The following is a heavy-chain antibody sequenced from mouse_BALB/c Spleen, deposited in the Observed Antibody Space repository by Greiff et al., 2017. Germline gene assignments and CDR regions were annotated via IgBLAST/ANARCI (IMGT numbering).Heavy chain of an antibody. CDR1: GFTFSSFG. V-gene: IGHV5-17*02. Sequence: DVKLQESGGGLVQPGGSRKLSCAASGFTFSSFGMHWVRQAPEKGLEWVAYISSGSSTIYYADTVKGRFTISRDNPKNTLFLQMTSLRSEDTAMYYCARGTTVDYYFDYWGQGTTLTVSS. CDR2: ISSGSSTI. J-gene: IGHJ2*01. CDR3: ARGTTVDYYFDY. D-gene: IGHD1-1*01.